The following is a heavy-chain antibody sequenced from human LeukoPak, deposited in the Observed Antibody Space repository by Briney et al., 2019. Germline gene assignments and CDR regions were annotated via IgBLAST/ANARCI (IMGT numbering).Heavy chain of an antibody. CDR2: IYYSGST. CDR1: GGSISSYY. D-gene: IGHD6-6*01. J-gene: IGHJ4*02. V-gene: IGHV4-59*01. Sequence: PSETLSLTCTVSGGSISSYYWSWIRQPPGKGLEWIGYIYYSGSTNYNPSLKSRVTISVDTSKNQFSLKLSSVTAADTAVYYCARGQLVLNFDYWGQGTLVTVSS. CDR3: ARGQLVLNFDY.